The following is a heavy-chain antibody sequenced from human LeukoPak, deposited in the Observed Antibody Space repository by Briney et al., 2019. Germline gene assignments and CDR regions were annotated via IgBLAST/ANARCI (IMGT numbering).Heavy chain of an antibody. V-gene: IGHV4-30-2*01. CDR2: IYHSGST. Sequence: SETLSLTCAVSGGSISSGGYSWSWIRQPPGKGLEWIGYIYHSGSTYYNPALKSRVTISVDRSQTQFSLKLRSVTDADTAVYYCARARLYHHTFDYWGQGTLVTVSS. CDR3: ARARLYHHTFDY. CDR1: GGSISSGGYS. D-gene: IGHD1-14*01. J-gene: IGHJ4*02.